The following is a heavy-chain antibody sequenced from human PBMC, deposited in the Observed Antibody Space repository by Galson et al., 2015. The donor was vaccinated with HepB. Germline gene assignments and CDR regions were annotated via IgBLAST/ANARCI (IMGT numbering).Heavy chain of an antibody. CDR3: ARDRVDYGSGSYYFDY. J-gene: IGHJ4*02. CDR1: GFTVSSNY. D-gene: IGHD3-10*01. CDR2: IYSGGST. Sequence: SLRLSCAASGFTVSSNYMSWVRQAPGKGLEWVSVIYSGGSTYYADSVKGRFTISRHNSKNTLYLQMNGLRAEDTAVYYCARDRVDYGSGSYYFDYWGQGTLVTVSS. V-gene: IGHV3-53*04.